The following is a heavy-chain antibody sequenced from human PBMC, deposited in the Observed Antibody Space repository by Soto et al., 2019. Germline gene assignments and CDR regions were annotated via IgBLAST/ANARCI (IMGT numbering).Heavy chain of an antibody. V-gene: IGHV4-39*01. CDR3: ARRLYYDSSGFEGGGMDV. CDR1: GGSISSSSYY. Sequence: QLQLQESGPGLVKPSETLSLTCTVSGGSISSSSYYWGWIRQPPGKGLEWIGSIYYSGSTYYNPSLKSRVTIPADSSKHQFSLKLSSVTADDTAVYYCARRLYYDSSGFEGGGMDVWGQGTTVTVSS. D-gene: IGHD3-22*01. CDR2: IYYSGST. J-gene: IGHJ6*02.